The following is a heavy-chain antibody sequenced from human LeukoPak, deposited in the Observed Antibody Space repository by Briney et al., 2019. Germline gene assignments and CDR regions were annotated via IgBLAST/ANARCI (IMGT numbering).Heavy chain of an antibody. CDR3: AAEVAVAGRNWFDP. V-gene: IGHV1-69*13. D-gene: IGHD6-19*01. CDR1: GGTFSSYA. J-gene: IGHJ5*02. Sequence: ASVKVSCKASGGTFSSYAISWVRQAPGQGLEWMGGIIPIFGTANYAQKFQGRVTITADQSTSTAYMELSSLRSEDTAVYYCAAEVAVAGRNWFDPWGQGTLVTVSS. CDR2: IIPIFGTA.